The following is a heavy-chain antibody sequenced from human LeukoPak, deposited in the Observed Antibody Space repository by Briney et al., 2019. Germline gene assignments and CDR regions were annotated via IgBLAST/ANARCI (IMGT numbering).Heavy chain of an antibody. V-gene: IGHV4-34*01. Sequence: SETLSLTCAVYGGSFSGYYWSWIRQPPGKGLEWIGEINHSGSTNYNPSLKSRVTISVDTSKNQFSLKLSSVTAADTAVYYCARCCYDFWSGYYYFDYWGQGTLVTVSS. CDR2: INHSGST. D-gene: IGHD3-3*01. J-gene: IGHJ4*02. CDR3: ARCCYDFWSGYYYFDY. CDR1: GGSFSGYY.